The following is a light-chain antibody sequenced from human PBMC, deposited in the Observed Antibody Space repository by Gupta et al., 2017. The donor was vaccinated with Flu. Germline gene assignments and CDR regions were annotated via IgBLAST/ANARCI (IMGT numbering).Light chain of an antibody. J-gene: IGKJ2*03. CDR2: GAS. Sequence: LSPGERATLSCRASQSVSSSYLAWYQQKPGQAPRLLIYGASSRATGIPDRFSGSGSGTDFTLTISRLEPEDFAVYYCQQYGSSPPYSFGQGTKLEIK. CDR3: QQYGSSPPYS. CDR1: QSVSSSY. V-gene: IGKV3-20*01.